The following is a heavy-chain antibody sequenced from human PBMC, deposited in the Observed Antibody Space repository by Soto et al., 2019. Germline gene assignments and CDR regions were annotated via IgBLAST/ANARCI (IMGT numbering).Heavy chain of an antibody. J-gene: IGHJ4*02. Sequence: EVQLLESGGGLVQPGGSLRLSCAASGFTFSSYGMSWVRQAPGKGLQWVSAIRGSGGSGGSTYYADSVKGRFTISRDNSKKTLYLQMNSLRAEDTAVYYCAKGAVFAYGVDYGVDYWGQGTLVTVSS. CDR2: IRGSGGSGGST. CDR1: GFTFSSYG. V-gene: IGHV3-23*01. CDR3: AKGAVFAYGVDYGVDY. D-gene: IGHD2-21*02.